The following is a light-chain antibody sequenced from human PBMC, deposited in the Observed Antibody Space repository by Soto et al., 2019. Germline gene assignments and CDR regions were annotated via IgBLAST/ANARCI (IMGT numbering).Light chain of an antibody. CDR1: QSVSSY. V-gene: IGKV3-11*01. CDR2: DEY. J-gene: IGKJ3*01. Sequence: EIVLTQSPATLSFSPGERATLSCRASQSVSSYLAWYQQKLGQAPRPLIYDEYNRATRIPARFSRSGSGTDCTRTTRRLAPEDLAVYYCQQRSDWPPIFTCGPRTKVDIK. CDR3: QQRSDWPPIFT.